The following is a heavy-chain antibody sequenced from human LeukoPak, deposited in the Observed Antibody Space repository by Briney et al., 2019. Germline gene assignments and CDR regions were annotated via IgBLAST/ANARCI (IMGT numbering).Heavy chain of an antibody. CDR2: IIPIFGTA. D-gene: IGHD6-13*01. CDR1: GGTFSSYA. CDR3: ARGVSYWGSYIAAAGTSLRGPNWFDP. V-gene: IGHV1-69*13. Sequence: SVTVSCKASGGTFSSYAISWVRQAPGQGLEWMGGIIPIFGTANYAQKFQGRVTITADESTSTAYMELSSLRSEDTAVYYCARGVSYWGSYIAAAGTSLRGPNWFDPWGQGTLVTVSS. J-gene: IGHJ5*02.